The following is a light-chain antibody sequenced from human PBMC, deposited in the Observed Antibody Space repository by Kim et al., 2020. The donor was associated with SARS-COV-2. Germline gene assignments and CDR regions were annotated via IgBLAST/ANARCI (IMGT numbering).Light chain of an antibody. CDR2: YDS. V-gene: IGLV3-21*04. J-gene: IGLJ2*01. CDR1: NIGSKS. CDR3: QVWDSYSDHVV. Sequence: SYELTQPPSVSVAPGKTARITCGGNNIGSKSVHWYQQKPGQAPVLVIYYDSDRPSGIPERFSGSNSGNTATLTISRVEAGDEAAYYCQVWDSYSDHVVFG.